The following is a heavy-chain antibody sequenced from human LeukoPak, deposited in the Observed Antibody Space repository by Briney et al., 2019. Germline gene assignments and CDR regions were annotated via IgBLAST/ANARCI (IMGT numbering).Heavy chain of an antibody. CDR1: GYSIDNYW. CDR3: ARQEYCSGGSCYTWFDP. Sequence: GESLKISCKGSGYSIDNYWIGWVRQMPGKGLEWMGIIYPADSDIRYSPSFQGQVTISADKSISTAYLQWSSLKASDTAMYYCARQEYCSGGSCYTWFDPWGQGTLVTVSS. CDR2: IYPADSDI. D-gene: IGHD2-15*01. V-gene: IGHV5-51*01. J-gene: IGHJ5*02.